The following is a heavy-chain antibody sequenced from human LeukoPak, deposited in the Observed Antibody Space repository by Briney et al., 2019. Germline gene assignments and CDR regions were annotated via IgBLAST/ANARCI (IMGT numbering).Heavy chain of an antibody. CDR3: ARVRGGSGRSYAADAFDI. D-gene: IGHD1-26*01. CDR2: FCCRGGST. Sequence: GGSLTLLCAASGFTFSSFPMIGLPQPRGRGLEGVSAFCCRGGSTNHADSVKGRFTISRENPEHTLYVQMNSRRADHTAVFYCARVRGGSGRSYAADAFDIWGQGTMVTVSS. V-gene: IGHV3-23*01. CDR1: GFTFSSFP. J-gene: IGHJ3*02.